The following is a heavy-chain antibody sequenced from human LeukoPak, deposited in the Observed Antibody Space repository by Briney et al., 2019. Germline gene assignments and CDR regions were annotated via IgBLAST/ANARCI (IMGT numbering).Heavy chain of an antibody. CDR2: ISYDGSNK. J-gene: IGHJ4*02. CDR1: GFTFSSYG. V-gene: IGHV3-30*18. CDR3: AKVYSYGCGSNMDFDY. D-gene: IGHD5-18*01. Sequence: PGGSLRLSCAASGFTFSSYGMHWVRQAPGKGLEWVAVISYDGSNKYYADSVKGRFTISRDNSKNTLYLQMNSLRAEDTAVYYCAKVYSYGCGSNMDFDYWGQGTLVTVSS.